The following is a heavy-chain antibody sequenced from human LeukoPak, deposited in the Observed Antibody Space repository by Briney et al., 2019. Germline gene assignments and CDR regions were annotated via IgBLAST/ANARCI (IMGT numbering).Heavy chain of an antibody. CDR3: ARDLFWGGYSHFDY. CDR1: GFTFSSYW. V-gene: IGHV3-7*01. D-gene: IGHD3-3*01. J-gene: IGHJ4*02. Sequence: PGGSLRLSCAASGFTFSSYWMSWVRQAPGKGLEWVANIKQDGSEKYYVDSVKGRFTISRDNAKNSLYLQMNSLRAEDTAVYYCARDLFWGGYSHFDYWGQGTLVTVSS. CDR2: IKQDGSEK.